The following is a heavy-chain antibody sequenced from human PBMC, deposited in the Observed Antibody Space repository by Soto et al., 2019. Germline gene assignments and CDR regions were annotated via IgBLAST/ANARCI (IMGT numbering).Heavy chain of an antibody. D-gene: IGHD4-4*01. J-gene: IGHJ5*02. V-gene: IGHV1-69*13. CDR1: GGTFIIYA. CDR2: IIPIFGTA. CDR3: ARDLGVSNHNWFDH. Sequence: SVKVSCKASGGTFIIYAISWVRQAPGQGLEWMGGIIPIFGTANYAQKFQGRVTITADESTSTAYMELSSLRSEDTAVYYCARDLGVSNHNWFDHWGQGTLVTVSS.